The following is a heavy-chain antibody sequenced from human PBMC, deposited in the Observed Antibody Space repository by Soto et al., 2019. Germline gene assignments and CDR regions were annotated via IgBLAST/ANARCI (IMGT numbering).Heavy chain of an antibody. CDR3: AKDYYDSSGYYLAYAFDI. J-gene: IGHJ3*02. V-gene: IGHV3-23*01. CDR2: ISGSGGST. D-gene: IGHD3-22*01. CDR1: GFTFSSYA. Sequence: PGGSLRLSCAASGFTFSSYAMSWVRQAPGKGLEWVSAISGSGGSTYYADAVKGRFTISRHNSKNTLYLQMNSLRAEDTAVYYCAKDYYDSSGYYLAYAFDIWGQGTMVTVSS.